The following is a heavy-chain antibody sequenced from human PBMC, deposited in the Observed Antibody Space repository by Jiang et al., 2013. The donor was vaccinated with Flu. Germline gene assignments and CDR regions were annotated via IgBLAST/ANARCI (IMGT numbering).Heavy chain of an antibody. J-gene: IGHJ5*02. Sequence: SGSIFYNPSLKSRVTISVGTSRNQFSLKLISVTAADTAVYYCARFDRDRYGSGRTLRPDNWFDPWGQGTLVTVSS. D-gene: IGHD3-10*01. V-gene: IGHV4-30-2*04. CDR3: ARFDRDRYGSGRTLRPDNWFDP. CDR2: SGSI.